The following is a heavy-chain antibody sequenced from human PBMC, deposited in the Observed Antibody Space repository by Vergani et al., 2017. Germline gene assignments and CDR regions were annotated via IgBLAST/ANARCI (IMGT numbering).Heavy chain of an antibody. CDR3: ASPGGLVNYYYYGMDV. J-gene: IGHJ6*02. V-gene: IGHV1-3*04. D-gene: IGHD3-9*01. Sequence: QVQLVQSGAEVKKPGASVKVSCKASGYTFTSYAMHWVRQAPGQRLEWMGWINTGNGNTKYSQKFQGRVTITRDTSASTAYMELSSLRSEDTAVYYCASPGGLVNYYYYGMDVWGQGTTVTVSS. CDR2: INTGNGNT. CDR1: GYTFTSYA.